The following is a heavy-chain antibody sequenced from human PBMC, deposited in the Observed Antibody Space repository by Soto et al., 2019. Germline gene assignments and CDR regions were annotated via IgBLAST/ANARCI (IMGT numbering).Heavy chain of an antibody. CDR2: ISAYNGNT. Sequence: ASVKVSCKASGYTFTSYYMHWVRQAPGQGLEWMGWISAYNGNTNYAQKLQGRVTMTTDTSTSTAYMELRSLRSDDTAVYYCARELPHYYGSGSYYNDPYYFDYWGQGTLVTVSS. V-gene: IGHV1-18*04. J-gene: IGHJ4*02. CDR1: GYTFTSYY. D-gene: IGHD3-10*01. CDR3: ARELPHYYGSGSYYNDPYYFDY.